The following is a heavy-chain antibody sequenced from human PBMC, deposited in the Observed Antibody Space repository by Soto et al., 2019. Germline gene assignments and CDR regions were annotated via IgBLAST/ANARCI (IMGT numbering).Heavy chain of an antibody. J-gene: IGHJ3*02. CDR1: GGSISSSSYY. CDR2: IYYSGST. D-gene: IGHD6-19*01. Sequence: PAETLSLTCTVSGGSISSSSYYWVCIRQPPGKGLELIGSIYYSGSTYYNPSLKSRVTISVDTSKNQFSLKLSSVTAADTAVYYCAMPDDPVAGTWNAFDIWGQGTMVTVSS. CDR3: AMPDDPVAGTWNAFDI. V-gene: IGHV4-39*01.